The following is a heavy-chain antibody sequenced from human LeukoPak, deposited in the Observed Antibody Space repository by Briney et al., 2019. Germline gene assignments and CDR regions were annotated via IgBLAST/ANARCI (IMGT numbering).Heavy chain of an antibody. V-gene: IGHV1-46*01. Sequence: GAPVKVSCKASGYTFTSYYMHWVRQAPGQGLEWMGIINPSGGSTSYAQKFQGRVTMTRDTSTSTVYMELSSLRSEDTAVYYCARDIAGGIAAPWGQGTLVTVSS. D-gene: IGHD6-13*01. CDR1: GYTFTSYY. CDR3: ARDIAGGIAAP. CDR2: INPSGGST. J-gene: IGHJ4*02.